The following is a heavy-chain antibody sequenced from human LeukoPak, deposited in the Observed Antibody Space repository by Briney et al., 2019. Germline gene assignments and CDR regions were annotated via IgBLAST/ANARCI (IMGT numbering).Heavy chain of an antibody. CDR3: AKVTVPDWYDNSRPFRN. J-gene: IGHJ4*02. D-gene: IGHD3-22*01. CDR2: ISHSGDEI. Sequence: GGSLRLSCAASGFSFGSYAMTWVRQGPGKGLEWVSVISHSGDEIYYADSVKGRFTVSRDNSKDTLYLQMNSLRAEDTAVYYCAKVTVPDWYDNSRPFRNWGQGTAVTVSS. CDR1: GFSFGSYA. V-gene: IGHV3-23*01.